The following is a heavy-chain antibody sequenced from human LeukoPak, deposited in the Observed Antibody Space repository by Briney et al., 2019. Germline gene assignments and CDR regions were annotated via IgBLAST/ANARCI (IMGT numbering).Heavy chain of an antibody. CDR2: IYHSGST. J-gene: IGHJ4*02. CDR1: GYSISSGYY. D-gene: IGHD3-22*01. Sequence: RPSETLSLTCTVSGYSISSGYYWGWIRQPPGKGLQWIGSIYHSGSTYYNPSLKSRVTISVDTSKNQFSLKLSSVTAADTAVYYCARGYYDSSGSVRVARYFDYWGQGTLVTVSS. CDR3: ARGYYDSSGSVRVARYFDY. V-gene: IGHV4-38-2*02.